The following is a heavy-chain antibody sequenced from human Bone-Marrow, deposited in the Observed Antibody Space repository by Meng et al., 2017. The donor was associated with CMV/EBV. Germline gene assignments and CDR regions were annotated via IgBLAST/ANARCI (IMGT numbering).Heavy chain of an antibody. CDR2: IYGSGTT. D-gene: IGHD5-24*01. CDR1: GSTVNNNY. V-gene: IGHV3-66*03. CDR3: ARERDRQVGYRSYGMDV. J-gene: IGHJ6*02. Sequence: GGSLRLSCAASGSTVNNNYMTWVRQAPGKGLECVSVIYGSGTTYYADSVKGRFTVSRDNSQNTLYLQMNGLRTEDTAVYYCARERDRQVGYRSYGMDVWGQGTTVTVSS.